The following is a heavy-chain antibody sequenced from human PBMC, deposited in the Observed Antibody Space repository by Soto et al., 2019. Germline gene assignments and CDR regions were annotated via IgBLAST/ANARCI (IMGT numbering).Heavy chain of an antibody. CDR1: GFNVSAYT. CDR2: ISSDGNHK. V-gene: IGHV3-30-3*01. CDR3: ARRLQPLFDY. D-gene: IGHD2-15*01. Sequence: QVKLVESGGGVVQPGRSLRLSCAASGFNVSAYTMHWVRQAPGKGLEWVAVISSDGNHKYYTDSVKGRFTISRDTSSNTLYLHMNSLRLDDPALHYCARRLQPLFDYWGQGTLVTVSS. J-gene: IGHJ4*02.